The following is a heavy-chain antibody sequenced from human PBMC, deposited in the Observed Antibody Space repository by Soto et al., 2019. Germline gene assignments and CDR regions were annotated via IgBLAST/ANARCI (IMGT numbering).Heavy chain of an antibody. V-gene: IGHV1-69*01. CDR3: ARGSYLSSGEAY. CDR1: GGTFSSYA. CDR2: IIPIFGTA. Sequence: SVQLSCKASGGTFSSYAISWVRQAPGQGLEWMGGIIPIFGTANYAQKFQGRVTITADESTSTAYMELSSLRSDDTAVYYCARGSYLSSGEAYWGQGTLVTVSS. J-gene: IGHJ4*02. D-gene: IGHD3-22*01.